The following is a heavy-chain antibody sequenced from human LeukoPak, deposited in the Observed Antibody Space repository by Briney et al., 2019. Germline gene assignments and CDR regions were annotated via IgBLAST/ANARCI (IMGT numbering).Heavy chain of an antibody. V-gene: IGHV4-34*01. CDR2: INHSGST. CDR1: GFTFSSYG. CDR3: ARGYGGIYYYYMDV. D-gene: IGHD3-16*01. J-gene: IGHJ6*03. Sequence: LRLSCAASGFTFSSYGMSWVRQAPGKGLEWIGEINHSGSTNYNPSLKSRVTISVDTSKNQFSLKLSSVAAADTAVYYCARGYGGIYYYYMDVWGKGTTVTVSS.